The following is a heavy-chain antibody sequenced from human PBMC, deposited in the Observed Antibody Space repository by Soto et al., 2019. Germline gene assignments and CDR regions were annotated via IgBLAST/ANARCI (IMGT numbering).Heavy chain of an antibody. CDR1: GGSISSGGYS. J-gene: IGHJ4*02. CDR2: SYHSGST. CDR3: ARGRLVLLEWLSFDY. Sequence: QLQLQESGSGLVKPSQTLSLTCAVSGGSISSGGYSWSWIRQPPGKGLEWIGYSYHSGSTYYNPSLKSRVTISVDRSKNQFSLKLSSVTAADTAVYYCARGRLVLLEWLSFDYWGQGTLVTVSS. D-gene: IGHD3-3*01. V-gene: IGHV4-30-2*01.